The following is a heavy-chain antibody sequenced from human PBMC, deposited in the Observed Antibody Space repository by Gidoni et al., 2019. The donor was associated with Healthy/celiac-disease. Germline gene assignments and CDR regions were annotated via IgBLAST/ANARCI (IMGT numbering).Heavy chain of an antibody. J-gene: IGHJ6*02. CDR2: IYYSGST. CDR1: GGSISSYY. D-gene: IGHD6-19*01. V-gene: IGHV4-59*01. Sequence: GPGLVKPSETLSLPCTVSGGSISSYYWSWLRQPPGKGLEWIGYIYYSGSTNYNPSLKSRVTISVDTSKNQFSLKLSSVTAADTAVYYCAGGLDYYYGMDVWGQGTTVTVSS. CDR3: AGGLDYYYGMDV.